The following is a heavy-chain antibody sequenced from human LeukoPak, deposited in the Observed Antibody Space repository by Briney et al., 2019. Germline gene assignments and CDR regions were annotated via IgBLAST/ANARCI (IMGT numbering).Heavy chain of an antibody. D-gene: IGHD6-19*01. J-gene: IGHJ4*02. Sequence: PGGSLRLSCAASGSTFRSYAMSWVRQAPGKGLEWVSVISNSGGSTYYAASVKGRFTISRDNSKNTLYLQMNSLRAEDTAVYYCAKDGSTVTGSGDYWGQGTLVTVSS. CDR3: AKDGSTVTGSGDY. V-gene: IGHV3-23*01. CDR2: ISNSGGST. CDR1: GSTFRSYA.